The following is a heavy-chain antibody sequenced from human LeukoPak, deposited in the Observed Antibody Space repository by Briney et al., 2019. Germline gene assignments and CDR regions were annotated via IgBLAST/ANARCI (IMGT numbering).Heavy chain of an antibody. D-gene: IGHD4-11*01. Sequence: ASAKVSCKASGYTFTSYGISWVRQAPGQGLEWMGWISAYNGNTNCAQKLQGRVTMTTDTSTSTAYMELRSLRSDDTAVYYCARATPYTTDHDYWGQGTLVTVSS. CDR3: ARATPYTTDHDY. J-gene: IGHJ4*02. CDR1: GYTFTSYG. CDR2: ISAYNGNT. V-gene: IGHV1-18*01.